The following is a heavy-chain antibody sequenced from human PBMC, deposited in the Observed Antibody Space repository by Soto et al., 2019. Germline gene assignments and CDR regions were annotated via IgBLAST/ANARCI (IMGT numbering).Heavy chain of an antibody. D-gene: IGHD2-15*01. J-gene: IGHJ1*01. Sequence: QVQLVESGGGVVQPGRSLRLSCAASGFTFSSYGMHWVRQAPGKGLEWVAVISYDGSNKYYADSVKGRFTISRDNSKNTLYLQMNSLRAEDTAVYHCAKVGVVVVAATHTAEYFQHWGHGTLVTVSS. CDR1: GFTFSSYG. CDR3: AKVGVVVVAATHTAEYFQH. V-gene: IGHV3-30*18. CDR2: ISYDGSNK.